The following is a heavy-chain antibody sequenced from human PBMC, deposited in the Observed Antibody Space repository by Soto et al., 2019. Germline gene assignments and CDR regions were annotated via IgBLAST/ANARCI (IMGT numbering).Heavy chain of an antibody. J-gene: IGHJ4*02. CDR3: ARDQRYDYARGAKGTFDF. Sequence: PSETLSLTCTVSGVSVTNRFYYWSWIRQPPGKGLEWIGYAYYSGSSNYNPSLKSRVSISVDTSKNQFSLKMRSVSAADTAIYYCARDQRYDYARGAKGTFDFRDQGPLVTVSS. CDR2: AYYSGSS. CDR1: GVSVTNRFYY. V-gene: IGHV4-61*01. D-gene: IGHD3-10*02.